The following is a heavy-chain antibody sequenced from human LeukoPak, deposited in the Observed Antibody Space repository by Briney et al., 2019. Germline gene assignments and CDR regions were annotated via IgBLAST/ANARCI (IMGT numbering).Heavy chain of an antibody. CDR1: GGSFSGYY. J-gene: IGHJ2*01. CDR2: INHSGST. D-gene: IGHD4-17*01. V-gene: IGHV4-34*01. Sequence: PSETLSLTCAVYGGSFSGYYWSWIRQPPGKGLEWIGEINHSGSTNYNPSLKSRVTISVDTSKNQFSLKLSSVTAADTAVYYCARGGDYYWYFDLWGRGTLVTVSS. CDR3: ARGGDYYWYFDL.